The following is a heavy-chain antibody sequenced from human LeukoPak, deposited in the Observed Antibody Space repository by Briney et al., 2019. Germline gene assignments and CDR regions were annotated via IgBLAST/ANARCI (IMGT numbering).Heavy chain of an antibody. J-gene: IGHJ4*02. Sequence: GGSLRHSCEASGITFNTYSMNWARQAPGKGLEWVSSIDSSGGYMFYADSVKGRFIISRDNAKDSLYLQMNSLRVEDTAVYYCLRGDRRDYWGQGTLVTVSS. CDR2: IDSSGGYM. CDR3: LRGDRRDY. V-gene: IGHV3-21*06. CDR1: GITFNTYS.